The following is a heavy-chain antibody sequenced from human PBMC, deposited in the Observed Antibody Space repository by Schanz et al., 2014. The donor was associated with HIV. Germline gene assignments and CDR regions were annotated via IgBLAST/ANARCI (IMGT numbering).Heavy chain of an antibody. V-gene: IGHV3-9*01. CDR2: ISWNSGSI. J-gene: IGHJ4*02. CDR1: GFSFDDYA. D-gene: IGHD3-22*01. CDR3: VKHGAYETSGSYNVAF. Sequence: EVQLVESGGGLVQPGRSLRLSCAASGFSFDDYAMHWVRQAPGKGLEWVSGISWNSGSIGYADSVKGRFTISRDNAKNSLYLDMNSLRVADTATYYCVKHGAYETSGSYNVAFWGQGTLVTVSS.